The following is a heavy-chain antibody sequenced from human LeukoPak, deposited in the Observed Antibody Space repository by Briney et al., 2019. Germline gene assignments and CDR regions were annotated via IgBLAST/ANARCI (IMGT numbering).Heavy chain of an antibody. D-gene: IGHD6-13*01. CDR1: GGSISSYY. Sequence: SETLSLTCTVSGGSISSYYWNWIRQPAGKGLEWIGRITSSRTTNYNPSLKSRVTIPVDTSKNQFSLKLSSVTAADTAVYYCAREHSSLLLDYWGQGTLVTVSS. CDR3: AREHSSLLLDY. CDR2: ITSSRTT. J-gene: IGHJ4*02. V-gene: IGHV4-4*07.